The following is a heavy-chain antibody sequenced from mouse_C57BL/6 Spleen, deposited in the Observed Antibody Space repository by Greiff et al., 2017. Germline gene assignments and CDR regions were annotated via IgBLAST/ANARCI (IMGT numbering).Heavy chain of an antibody. CDR1: GFTFSSYA. D-gene: IGHD1-1*01. Sequence: EVQRVESGEGLVKPGGSLKLSCAASGFTFSSYAMSWVRQTPEKRLEWVAYISSGGDYIYYADTVKGRFTISRDNARNTVYLEMSSLKSEDTAMYYCTRGGHITTVVADAMDYWGQGTSVTVSS. CDR3: TRGGHITTVVADAMDY. J-gene: IGHJ4*01. CDR2: ISSGGDYI. V-gene: IGHV5-9-1*02.